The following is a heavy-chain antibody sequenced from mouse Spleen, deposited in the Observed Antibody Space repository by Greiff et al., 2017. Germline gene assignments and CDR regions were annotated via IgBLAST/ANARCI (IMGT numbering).Heavy chain of an antibody. D-gene: IGHD2-12*01. CDR3: ARHDEGFAY. V-gene: IGHV1-81*01. Sequence: VQLQQSGAELARPGASVKLSCKASGYTFTSYGISWVKQRTGQGLEWIGEIYPRSGNTYYNEKFKGKATPTADKSSSTAYMELRSLTSEDSAVYFCARHDEGFAYWGQGTLVTVSA. J-gene: IGHJ3*01. CDR1: GYTFTSYG. CDR2: IYPRSGNT.